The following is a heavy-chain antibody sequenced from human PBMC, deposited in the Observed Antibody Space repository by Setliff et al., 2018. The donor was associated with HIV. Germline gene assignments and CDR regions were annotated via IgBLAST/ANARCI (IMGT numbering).Heavy chain of an antibody. J-gene: IGHJ6*03. CDR3: ASAYDYYMDV. V-gene: IGHV1-69*10. CDR2: IIPILGTA. Sequence: SVKVSCKASGYTFTSYGISWVRQAPGQGLEWMGGIIPILGTAKYAQKFQGRVTITADKSTSTAYMELSSLKSEDTAIYYCASAYDYYMDVWGKGTTVTVSS. CDR1: GYTFTSYG.